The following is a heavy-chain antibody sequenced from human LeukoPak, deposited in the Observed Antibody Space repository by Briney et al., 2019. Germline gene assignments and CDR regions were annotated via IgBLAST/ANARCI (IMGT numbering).Heavy chain of an antibody. Sequence: ASVKVSCKASGYTFTSYYVHWLRQAPGQGLEWMGTINPSGGSTSYTQKFQGRVTMTRDTSTSTVYMEMSSLRSEDTAVYYCARDARRITIFGVVIYYYYMDVWGKGTTATVSS. CDR3: ARDARRITIFGVVIYYYYMDV. D-gene: IGHD3-3*01. J-gene: IGHJ6*03. CDR2: INPSGGST. CDR1: GYTFTSYY. V-gene: IGHV1-46*01.